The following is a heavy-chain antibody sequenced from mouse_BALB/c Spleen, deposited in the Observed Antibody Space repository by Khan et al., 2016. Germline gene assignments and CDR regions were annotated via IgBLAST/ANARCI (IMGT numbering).Heavy chain of an antibody. D-gene: IGHD2-2*01. CDR1: GYAFTNYL. CDR2: INPGSGGS. Sequence: QVQLQQSGAELVRPGTSVKVSCKASGYAFTNYLIEWVKQRPGQGLEWIGVINPGSGGSNYNEKFKGKAALTADISSSTAYMQLSSLTSDDSAVYVCARSDGYDVGYAYWGQGTLVTVSA. CDR3: ARSDGYDVGYAY. J-gene: IGHJ3*01. V-gene: IGHV1-54*01.